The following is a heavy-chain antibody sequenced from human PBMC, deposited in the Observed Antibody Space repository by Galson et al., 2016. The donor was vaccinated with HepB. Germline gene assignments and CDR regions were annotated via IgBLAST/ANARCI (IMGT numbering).Heavy chain of an antibody. CDR3: AKARGGYYSDFDF. D-gene: IGHD3-22*01. V-gene: IGHV3-30*18. CDR1: GFSFSDYS. Sequence: SLRLSCAASGFSFSDYSMHWVRQAPGKGLEWLAYISYDGRNKYSGDSGKGRFTVSRDNSKNTLYLQMNSLRPEDTAVYYCAKARGGYYSDFDFWGQGTLVSVSS. J-gene: IGHJ4*02. CDR2: ISYDGRNK.